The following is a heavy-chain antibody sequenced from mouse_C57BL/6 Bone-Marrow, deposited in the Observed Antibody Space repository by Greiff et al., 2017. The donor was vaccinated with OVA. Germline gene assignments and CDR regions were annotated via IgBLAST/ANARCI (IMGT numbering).Heavy chain of an antibody. J-gene: IGHJ2*01. Sequence: VQLQQSGPELVKPGASVKISCKASGYTFTDYYMNWVKQSHGKSLEWIGDINPNNGGTSYNQKFKGKATLTVDKSSSTAYMELRSLTSEDSAVYYCARFYYSIDYWGQGTTLTVSS. CDR3: ARFYYSIDY. CDR1: GYTFTDYY. V-gene: IGHV1-26*01. CDR2: INPNNGGT. D-gene: IGHD2-5*01.